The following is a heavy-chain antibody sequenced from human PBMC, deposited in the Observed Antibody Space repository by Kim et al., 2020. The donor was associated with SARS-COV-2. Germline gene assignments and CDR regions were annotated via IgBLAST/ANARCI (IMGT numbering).Heavy chain of an antibody. CDR3: ARDISYGSCDP. Sequence: TNYADSVKGRFTISRDNAKNTLYLQMDSLRTEDTDVYYCARDISYGSCDPGGQGTLVTVSS. V-gene: IGHV3-74*01. D-gene: IGHD3-10*01. CDR2: T. J-gene: IGHJ5*02.